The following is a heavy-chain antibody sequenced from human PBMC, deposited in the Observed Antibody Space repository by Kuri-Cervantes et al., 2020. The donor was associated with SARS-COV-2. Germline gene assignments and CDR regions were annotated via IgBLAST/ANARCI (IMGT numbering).Heavy chain of an antibody. CDR1: GFTFSSYA. D-gene: IGHD1-14*01. V-gene: IGHV3-23*01. CDR3: AKGRIHHSDAFDI. Sequence: GGSLRLSCAASGFTFSSYAMSWVRQAPGKGLEWVSAISGIGGSTYYADSVKGRFTISRDNSKNTLYLQMNSLRAEDTAVYYCAKGRIHHSDAFDIWGQGTIVTVSS. J-gene: IGHJ3*02. CDR2: ISGIGGST.